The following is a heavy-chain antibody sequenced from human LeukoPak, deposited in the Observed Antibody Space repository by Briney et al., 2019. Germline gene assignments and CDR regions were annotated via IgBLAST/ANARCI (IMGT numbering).Heavy chain of an antibody. Sequence: ASVKVSCKASGDTFTGYYMHWVRQAPGQGLEWMGWINPNSGGTNYAQKFQGRVTMTRDTSISTAYMELSRLRSDDTAVYYCARDQGFDDAFDIWGQGTMVTVSS. CDR1: GDTFTGYY. V-gene: IGHV1-2*02. J-gene: IGHJ3*02. CDR3: ARDQGFDDAFDI. CDR2: INPNSGGT.